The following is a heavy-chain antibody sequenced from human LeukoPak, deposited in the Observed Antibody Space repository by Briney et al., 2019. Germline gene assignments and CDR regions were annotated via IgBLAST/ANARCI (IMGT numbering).Heavy chain of an antibody. J-gene: IGHJ4*02. Sequence: SETLSLTCGVSGGSISSTNWWSWVRQSPGQGLEWIGEISLTGQTNYNPSLSGRVTMLLDESSNHLSLHLTSVTATDTATYYCSRESGAFCPFGYWGQGTLVIVPS. CDR3: SRESGAFCPFGY. CDR2: ISLTGQT. D-gene: IGHD1-26*01. CDR1: GGSISSTNW. V-gene: IGHV4-4*02.